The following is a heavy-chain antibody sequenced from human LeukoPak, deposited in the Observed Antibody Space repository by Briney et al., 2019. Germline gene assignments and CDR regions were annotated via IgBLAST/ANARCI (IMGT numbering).Heavy chain of an antibody. CDR3: ARDYLMEYSYGYFWFDP. D-gene: IGHD5-18*01. CDR1: GFTFSSYW. CDR2: IKQDGSEK. J-gene: IGHJ5*02. V-gene: IGHV3-7*01. Sequence: PGGSLRLSCAASGFTFSSYWMSWVRQAPGKGLEWVANIKQDGSEKYYVDSVKGRFTISRDNAKNSLYLQMNSQRAEDTAVYYCARDYLMEYSYGYFWFDPWGQGTLVTVSS.